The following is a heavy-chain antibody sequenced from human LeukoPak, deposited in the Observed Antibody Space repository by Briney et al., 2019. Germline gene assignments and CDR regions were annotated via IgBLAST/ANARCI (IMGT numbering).Heavy chain of an antibody. CDR3: ARGPNSNWSGLDF. D-gene: IGHD6-6*01. J-gene: IGHJ4*02. CDR2: ISPTGSTT. Sequence: PGGFLRLSCTAYGFSFSGHWMHWARQLPGKGLVWVSRISPTGSTTSYADSVKGRFTVSRDNAKNTLYLQVNNLRAEDTAVYYCARGPNSNWSGLDFWGQGTLLTVSS. V-gene: IGHV3-74*01. CDR1: GFSFSGHW.